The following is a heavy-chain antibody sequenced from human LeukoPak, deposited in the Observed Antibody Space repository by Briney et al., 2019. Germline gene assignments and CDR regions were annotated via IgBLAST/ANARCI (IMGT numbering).Heavy chain of an antibody. J-gene: IGHJ5*02. V-gene: IGHV4-59*01. Sequence: SETLSLTCAVYGGSFSSYYWSWIRQPPGKGLEWIGYIYYSGSTNYNPSLKSRVTISVDTSKNQFSLKLSSVTAADTAVYYCARVWVSVVPAAILWFDPWGQGTLVTVSS. CDR3: ARVWVSVVPAAILWFDP. D-gene: IGHD2-2*02. CDR2: IYYSGST. CDR1: GGSFSSYY.